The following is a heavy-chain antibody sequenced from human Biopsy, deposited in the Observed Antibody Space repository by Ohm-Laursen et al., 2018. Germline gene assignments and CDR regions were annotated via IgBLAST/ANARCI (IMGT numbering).Heavy chain of an antibody. CDR1: GGTFIGFD. CDR3: ARFDNGFDK. J-gene: IGHJ4*02. V-gene: IGHV1-8*01. CDR2: MNPDSGNT. D-gene: IGHD2-8*01. Sequence: SVKVSCKATGGTFIGFDINWVRQVPGQGLEWMGWMNPDSGNTGSAQKFHDRVTMTMNTSINTAYLELSSLRSEDTAVYYCARFDNGFDKWGQGTLVTVSS.